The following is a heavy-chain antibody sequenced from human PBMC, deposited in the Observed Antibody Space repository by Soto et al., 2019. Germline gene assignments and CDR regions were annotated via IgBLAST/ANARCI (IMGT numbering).Heavy chain of an antibody. Sequence: SETLSLTCNVSGGSVSSGNYYWTWIRQPPGKGLEWIGYMYYSGSTNYNPSLKSRVTISIDTSRSQFSLKLSSVTAADTAVYYCARLSYDRNDYYYFDYWGQGALVTVSS. V-gene: IGHV4-61*01. CDR1: GGSVSSGNYY. J-gene: IGHJ4*02. CDR2: MYYSGST. D-gene: IGHD3-22*01. CDR3: ARLSYDRNDYYYFDY.